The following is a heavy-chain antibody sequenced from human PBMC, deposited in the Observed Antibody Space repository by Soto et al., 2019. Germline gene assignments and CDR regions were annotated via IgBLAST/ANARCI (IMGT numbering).Heavy chain of an antibody. Sequence: GASVKLNCKASGYTLTSYDINWVRQAPGQGLEWMGIISPDGGRTSYAQKFQGRVTMTRDTSTSTVYMELSSLRSEDTAVYYCATRDPGHYWGQGTLVTVSS. CDR1: GYTLTSYD. CDR2: ISPDGGRT. J-gene: IGHJ4*02. V-gene: IGHV1-46*01. CDR3: ATRDPGHY.